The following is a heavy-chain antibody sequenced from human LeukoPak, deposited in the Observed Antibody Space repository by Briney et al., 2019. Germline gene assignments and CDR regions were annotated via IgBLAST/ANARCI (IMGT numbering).Heavy chain of an antibody. D-gene: IGHD3-3*01. CDR3: ARAFTYYDFWSGYPSWFDP. CDR1: GVSISSYY. J-gene: IGHJ5*02. CDR2: IYYSGST. V-gene: IGHV4-59*01. Sequence: KTSETLSLTCTVSGVSISSYYWSWIRQPPGKGLEWIGYIYYSGSTNYNPSLKSRVTISVDTSKNQFSLKLSSVTAADTAVYYCARAFTYYDFWSGYPSWFDPWGQGTLVTVSS.